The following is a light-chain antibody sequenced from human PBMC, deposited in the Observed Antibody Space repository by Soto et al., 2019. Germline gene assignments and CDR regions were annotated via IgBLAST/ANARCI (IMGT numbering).Light chain of an antibody. V-gene: IGLV2-23*01. J-gene: IGLJ1*01. CDR1: SSDVGSSNL. CDR3: CSYAGSNSYV. Sequence: QSALTQPASVSGSPGQSITISCAGTSSDVGSSNLVSWYLHHPGKVPKLIIFEGIKRPSDISSRFSGSKSGNTASLTISGLQAEDEADYYCCSYAGSNSYVFGSGTKVTV. CDR2: EGI.